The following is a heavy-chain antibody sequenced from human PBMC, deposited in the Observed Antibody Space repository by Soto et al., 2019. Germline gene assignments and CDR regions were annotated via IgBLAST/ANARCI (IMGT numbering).Heavy chain of an antibody. Sequence: ASVRASFKAAGYTFTGYYMHWVRQAPGQGLEWMGWINPNSGGTNYAKKFQGWVTMTRDTSISTAYMELSRLRSDDTAVYYCARSPYGMDVWGQGTRVTFYS. V-gene: IGHV1-2*04. J-gene: IGHJ6*02. CDR1: GYTFTGYY. CDR2: INPNSGGT. CDR3: ARSPYGMDV.